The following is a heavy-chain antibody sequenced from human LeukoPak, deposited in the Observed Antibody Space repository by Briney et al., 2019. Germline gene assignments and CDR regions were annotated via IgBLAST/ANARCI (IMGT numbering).Heavy chain of an antibody. CDR3: ARGVKKYCTELGCYRPDWFDP. Sequence: VASVKVSCKASGNDLTTYDINWVRQASGQGLEWMAWMNPDSGNSGYAEKFQGRVTLTANPSISTAYMELGSLRYDDSAVYYCARGVKKYCTELGCYRPDWFDPWGQGTLLIVSS. J-gene: IGHJ5*02. D-gene: IGHD2-8*02. CDR2: MNPDSGNS. V-gene: IGHV1-8*01. CDR1: GNDLTTYD.